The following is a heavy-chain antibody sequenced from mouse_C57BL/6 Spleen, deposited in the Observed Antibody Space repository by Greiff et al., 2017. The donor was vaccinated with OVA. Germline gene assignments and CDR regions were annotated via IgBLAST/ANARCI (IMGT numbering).Heavy chain of an antibody. CDR1: GYTFTSYW. CDR2: INPSSGYN. D-gene: IGHD1-3*01. J-gene: IGHJ2*01. Sequence: QVQLQQSGAELAKPGASVKLSCKASGYTFTSYWMHWVKQRPGQGLEWIGYINPSSGYNKYNQKFKDQATLTADKSASTVYMQLSSLTYENSAVYYCPPKDYFDYWGQGTTLTVSS. V-gene: IGHV1-7*01. CDR3: PPKDYFDY.